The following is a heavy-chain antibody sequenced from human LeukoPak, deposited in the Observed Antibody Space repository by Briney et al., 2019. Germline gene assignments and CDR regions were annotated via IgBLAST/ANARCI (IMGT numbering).Heavy chain of an antibody. Sequence: SETLSLTCVVYGGSFSGYYWTWIRQPPGKGLEWIGEINDSGSTNYNPSLKSRVTISEDTSKNQFSLKLSSVTAADTAMYYCARASWLPQTRNYYYMDVWGKGTTVTISS. CDR3: ARASWLPQTRNYYYMDV. J-gene: IGHJ6*03. D-gene: IGHD5-12*01. CDR2: INDSGST. V-gene: IGHV4-34*01. CDR1: GGSFSGYY.